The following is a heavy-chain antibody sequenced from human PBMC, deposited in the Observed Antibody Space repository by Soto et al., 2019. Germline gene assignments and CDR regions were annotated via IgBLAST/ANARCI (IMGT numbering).Heavy chain of an antibody. CDR2: INSDGSST. Sequence: EVQLVESGGGLVQPGGSLRLSCAASGFTFSRYWMHWVRQAPGKGLVWVSRINSDGSSTSYADSVKGRFTISRDNAKNTLYLQMNSLRAEDTAVYYCARDSGGYYEPRFDYWGQGTLVTVSS. D-gene: IGHD3-22*01. J-gene: IGHJ4*02. CDR1: GFTFSRYW. CDR3: ARDSGGYYEPRFDY. V-gene: IGHV3-74*01.